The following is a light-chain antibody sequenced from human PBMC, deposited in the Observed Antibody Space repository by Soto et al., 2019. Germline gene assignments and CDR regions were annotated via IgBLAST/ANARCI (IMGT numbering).Light chain of an antibody. CDR3: QKRSNWPPT. CDR1: QSVSSY. Sequence: EIVLTQSPATLSLSPGERATLSCRASQSVSSYLAWYQQKPGQAPRLLIYDASNRATGILARFSGSGSGTDFTLTISSLEPEDFAVYYCQKRSNWPPTFGGGTKVEIK. J-gene: IGKJ4*01. V-gene: IGKV3-11*01. CDR2: DAS.